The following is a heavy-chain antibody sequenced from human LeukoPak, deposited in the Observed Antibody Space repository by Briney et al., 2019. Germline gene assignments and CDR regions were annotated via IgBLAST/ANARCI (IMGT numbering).Heavy chain of an antibody. J-gene: IGHJ4*01. CDR2: TKDDGSQK. Sequence: PGGSLRLSCEASRFIFSNYWMSWVRQAPGKGLEWVANTKDDGSQKNYIDSVKGRFTISRDNAKASLFLQMNSLSSEDTAVYYCARRNIGTRWSFDSWGQGTLVTVSS. CDR1: RFIFSNYW. CDR3: ARRNIGTRWSFDS. V-gene: IGHV3-7*01. D-gene: IGHD2-15*01.